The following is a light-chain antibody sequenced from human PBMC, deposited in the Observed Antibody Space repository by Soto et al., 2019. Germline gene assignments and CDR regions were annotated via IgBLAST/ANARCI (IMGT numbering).Light chain of an antibody. J-gene: IGKJ1*01. CDR3: QQYHRYSRT. CDR1: QGVSKY. CDR2: STS. Sequence: DIQLTQSPSSLSASVGDRVTITCRGSQGVSKYLNWYQQKPGRAPMLLIYSTSNLQHGVPSRFTGSGFGTEFTLTISSLQPDDFATYYCQQYHRYSRTFGQGTKVEIK. V-gene: IGKV1-5*01.